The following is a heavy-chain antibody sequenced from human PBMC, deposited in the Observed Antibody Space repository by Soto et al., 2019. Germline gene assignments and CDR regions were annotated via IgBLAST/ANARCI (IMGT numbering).Heavy chain of an antibody. CDR1: GFTFKSYW. Sequence: PGGSLRLSCAASGFTFKSYWMSWVRQTPGKGLEWVANIKEDGSEKYYVDSVKGRFTISRDNGKNALYLQMNSLRVEDTAIYYCATSPYPSFYYYGLNVWRQGTTVTVSS. J-gene: IGHJ6*02. V-gene: IGHV3-7*03. CDR2: IKEDGSEK. CDR3: ATSPYPSFYYYGLNV.